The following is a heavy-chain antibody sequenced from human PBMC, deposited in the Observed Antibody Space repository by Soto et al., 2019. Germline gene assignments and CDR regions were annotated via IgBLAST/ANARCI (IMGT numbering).Heavy chain of an antibody. V-gene: IGHV1-24*01. CDR1: GYTLTELS. J-gene: IGHJ3*02. CDR2: FDPEDGET. D-gene: IGHD2-21*02. Sequence: QVQLVQSGAEVKKPGASVKVSCKVSGYTLTELSMHWVRQAPGKGLEWMGGFDPEDGETIYAQKFQGRVTMTEDTSTDTAYMELSSLRSEDTAVYYCATEYCGGDCYSGLDAFDIWGQGTMVTVSS. CDR3: ATEYCGGDCYSGLDAFDI.